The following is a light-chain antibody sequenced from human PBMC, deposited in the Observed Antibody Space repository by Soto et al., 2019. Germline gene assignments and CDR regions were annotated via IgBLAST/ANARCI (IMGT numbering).Light chain of an antibody. Sequence: IVMTQSPATLSLSLGERATLSCRASQSVRSKLAWYQQKPGQAPRLLIYDASTRAPGIPARFSGIGSGTEFTLTISSLQSEDFAVYYCQQYNNWPTWTFGQGTKVDIK. CDR1: QSVRSK. V-gene: IGKV3-15*01. CDR2: DAS. CDR3: QQYNNWPTWT. J-gene: IGKJ1*01.